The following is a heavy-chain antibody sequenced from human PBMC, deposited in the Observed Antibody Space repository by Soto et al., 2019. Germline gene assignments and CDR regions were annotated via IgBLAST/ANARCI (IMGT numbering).Heavy chain of an antibody. D-gene: IGHD1-26*01. CDR2: ISQTGDYT. CDR3: ARDLRQGWELKSSGGFDI. J-gene: IGHJ3*02. CDR1: GFNFRIYT. Sequence: PGGSLRLSCAASGFNFRIYTMNWVRQAPGKGPEWVASISQTGDYTVYADSVKGRFTISRDNSRSSVYLQMNNLGADDTAVYYCARDLRQGWELKSSGGFDIWGQGTMVTVSS. V-gene: IGHV3-21*04.